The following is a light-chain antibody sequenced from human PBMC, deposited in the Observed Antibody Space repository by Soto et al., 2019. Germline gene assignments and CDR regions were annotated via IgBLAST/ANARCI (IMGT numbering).Light chain of an antibody. CDR3: QQYNEWPLT. CDR1: QSVRSN. V-gene: IGKV3-15*01. CDR2: DAS. Sequence: EIVMTQSPATLSVSPGERATLSCRARQSVRSNLAWYQQIPGQAPRLLIYDASTGATGIPARFSGSGSGTEFTLTISSLQSKDFAVYYCQQYNEWPLTFGGGTKVEIK. J-gene: IGKJ4*01.